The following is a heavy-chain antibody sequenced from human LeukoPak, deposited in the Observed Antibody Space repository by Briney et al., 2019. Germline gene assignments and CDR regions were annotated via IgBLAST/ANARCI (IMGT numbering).Heavy chain of an antibody. CDR2: IYYSGST. Sequence: PSETLSLTCTVSGGSISSSSYYWGWIRQPPGKGLEWIGSIYYSGSTYYNPSLKSRVTISVDTSKNQFSLKLSSVTAADTAVYYCARDKDVLLWFGELGNWFDPWGQGTLVTVFS. V-gene: IGHV4-39*07. J-gene: IGHJ5*02. CDR1: GGSISSSSYY. D-gene: IGHD3-10*01. CDR3: ARDKDVLLWFGELGNWFDP.